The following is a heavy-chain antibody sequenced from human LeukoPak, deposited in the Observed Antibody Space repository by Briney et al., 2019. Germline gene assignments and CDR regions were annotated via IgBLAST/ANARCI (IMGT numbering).Heavy chain of an antibody. CDR2: IKQDGSEK. V-gene: IGHV3-7*01. CDR1: GFTFSSYW. D-gene: IGHD3-10*01. Sequence: GGSLRLSCAVSGFTFSSYWMSWVRQPPGKGLEWVANIKQDGSEKYYVDSVKGRFTISRDNAKKSLYLQMNSLRAEDTAVYYCARRRTTMVRGVPSNWFDPWGQGTLVTVSS. CDR3: ARRRTTMVRGVPSNWFDP. J-gene: IGHJ5*02.